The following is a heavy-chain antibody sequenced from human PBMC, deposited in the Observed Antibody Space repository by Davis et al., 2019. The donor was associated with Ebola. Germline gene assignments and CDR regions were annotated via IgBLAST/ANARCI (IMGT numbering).Heavy chain of an antibody. CDR2: FDPEDGET. CDR1: GYTLTELS. J-gene: IGHJ4*02. D-gene: IGHD1-26*01. V-gene: IGHV1-24*01. Sequence: AASVKVSCKVSGYTLTELSMHWVRQAPGKGLEWMGGFDPEDGETIYAQKFQGRVTMTEDTSTDTAYMELSSLRSDDTAVYFCARDSSGVVGANDFDYWGQGNLVTVSS. CDR3: ARDSSGVVGANDFDY.